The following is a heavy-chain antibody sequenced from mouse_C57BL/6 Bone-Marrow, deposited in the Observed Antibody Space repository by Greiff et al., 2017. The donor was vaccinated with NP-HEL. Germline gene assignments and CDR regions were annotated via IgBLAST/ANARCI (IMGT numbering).Heavy chain of an antibody. CDR2: INYDGSST. CDR3: AREGGLRRRTYAMDY. Sequence: EVHLVESEGGLVQPGSSMKLSCTASGFTFSDYYMAWVRQVPEKGLEWVANINYDGSSTYYLDSLKSRFIISIDNAENILYLQMSSLKSEDTATYYCAREGGLRRRTYAMDYWGQGTAVTVSA. J-gene: IGHJ4*01. D-gene: IGHD2-4*01. V-gene: IGHV5-16*01. CDR1: GFTFSDYY.